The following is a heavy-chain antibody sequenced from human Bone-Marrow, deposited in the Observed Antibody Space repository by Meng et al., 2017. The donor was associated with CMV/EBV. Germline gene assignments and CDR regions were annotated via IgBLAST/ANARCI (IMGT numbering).Heavy chain of an antibody. D-gene: IGHD2-8*02. CDR2: IKRDGNER. V-gene: IGHV3-7*01. Sequence: GESLKISCAASGFTFSSYWMTWVRQAPGKGLEWVANIKRDGNERYYVDSVKGRFTISRDNAKNSLYLQMNSLRAEDTAVYYCARDIGDCTGSFCWDAFDVWGQGTMVTVSS. J-gene: IGHJ3*01. CDR1: GFTFSSYW. CDR3: ARDIGDCTGSFCWDAFDV.